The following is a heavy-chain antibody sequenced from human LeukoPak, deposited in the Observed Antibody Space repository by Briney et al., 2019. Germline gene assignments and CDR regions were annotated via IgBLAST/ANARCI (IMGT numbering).Heavy chain of an antibody. D-gene: IGHD4-17*01. J-gene: IGHJ6*03. CDR1: GFTFGDTW. CDR3: AKDRGYYGDYYYYMDV. CDR2: IRSDGSDT. V-gene: IGHV3-74*01. Sequence: GGSLRLSCAASGFTFGDTWMHWVRQAPGEGLVWVSRIRSDGSDTRYAESVKGRFTISRDNAKNTLYLQMNSLRAEDTAVYYCAKDRGYYGDYYYYMDVWGKGTTVTISS.